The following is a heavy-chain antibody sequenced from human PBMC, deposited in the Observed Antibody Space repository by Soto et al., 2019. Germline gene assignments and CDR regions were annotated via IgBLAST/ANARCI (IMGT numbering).Heavy chain of an antibody. CDR1: GGSISSSYW. J-gene: IGHJ3*02. Sequence: SETLSLTCPVSGGSISSSYWWRWVRRPPGKGLEWIGEIYHSGNTNYNPSLKSRVTISVDKSKNQFSLKLSSVTAADTAVYYCARRRITMIVVVFDAFDIWGQGTMVS. CDR2: IYHSGNT. CDR3: ARRRITMIVVVFDAFDI. V-gene: IGHV4-4*02. D-gene: IGHD3-22*01.